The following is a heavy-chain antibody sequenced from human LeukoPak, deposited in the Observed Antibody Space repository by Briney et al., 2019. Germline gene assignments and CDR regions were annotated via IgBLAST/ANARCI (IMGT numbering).Heavy chain of an antibody. D-gene: IGHD5-18*01. CDR1: GFTFDDYG. Sequence: PGGSLRLSFAASGFTFDDYGMSWFGQAPGKGWDWASRINWNVGSTGSADSVKGGFTISRDNAKNSMYLQMNSLRDEDTAVYHCARVAEIRLWLRIAIDYWGQGALVTVSS. V-gene: IGHV3-20*02. J-gene: IGHJ4*02. CDR2: INWNVGST. CDR3: ARVAEIRLWLRIAIDY.